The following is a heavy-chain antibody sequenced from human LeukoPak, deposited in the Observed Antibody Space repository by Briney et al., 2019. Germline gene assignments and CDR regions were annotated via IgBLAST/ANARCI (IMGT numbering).Heavy chain of an antibody. D-gene: IGHD1-26*01. CDR1: ANYW. J-gene: IGHJ4*02. Sequence: GGSLRLSCVASANYWMHWVRQAPGKGLVWVSHINSDGSWTSYADSVKGRFSISRDNAENTLYLQMNSLRAEDTAVYYCGRDLGGRSGYWGQGTLVTVSS. V-gene: IGHV3-74*01. CDR3: GRDLGGRSGY. CDR2: INSDGSWT.